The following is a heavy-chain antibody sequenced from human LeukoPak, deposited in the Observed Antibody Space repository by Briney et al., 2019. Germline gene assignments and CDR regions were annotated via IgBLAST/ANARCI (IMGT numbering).Heavy chain of an antibody. J-gene: IGHJ4*02. D-gene: IGHD3-9*01. CDR3: ARLPERSDLLPSYANSFDW. CDR2: INYRGST. Sequence: SETLSLTCTVSGGSISSSNYYWAWIRQPPGKGLEWIGNINYRGSTYYNASLNSRITMSIDTSKNRFSLRLSSVTAADTAVFFCARLPERSDLLPSYANSFDWWGQGTLVTVSS. CDR1: GGSISSSNYY. V-gene: IGHV4-39*01.